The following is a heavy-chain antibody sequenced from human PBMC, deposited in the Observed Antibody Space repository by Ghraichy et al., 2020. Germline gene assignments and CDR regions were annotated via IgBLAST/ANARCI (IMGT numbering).Heavy chain of an antibody. J-gene: IGHJ4*02. D-gene: IGHD3-16*01. CDR2: INPNSGGT. V-gene: IGHV1-2*02. Sequence: ASVKVSCKASGYTFTGYYMHWVRQAPGQGLEWMGWINPNSGGTNYAQKFQGRVTMTRDTSISTAYMELSRLRSDDTAVYYCARDPWGSYSRFDYWGQGTLVTVSS. CDR1: GYTFTGYY. CDR3: ARDPWGSYSRFDY.